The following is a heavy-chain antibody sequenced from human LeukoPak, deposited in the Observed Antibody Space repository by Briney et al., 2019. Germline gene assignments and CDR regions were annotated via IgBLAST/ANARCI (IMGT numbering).Heavy chain of an antibody. D-gene: IGHD1-7*01. V-gene: IGHV4-34*01. CDR1: GGSFSGYY. CDR2: IKHRGST. CDR3: AKPLVIRGYHPPELQPHAFDL. J-gene: IGHJ3*01. Sequence: NPSETLSLTCAVYGGSFSGYYWSWIRQPPGKGVEWIGEIKHRGSTNYNPSLKSRVTISVDPSKNHFPLQLSSVTAADTAVYYCAKPLVIRGYHPPELQPHAFDLWGQGTMVTVSS.